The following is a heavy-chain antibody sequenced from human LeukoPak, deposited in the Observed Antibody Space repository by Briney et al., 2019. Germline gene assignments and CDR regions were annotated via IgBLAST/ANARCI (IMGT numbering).Heavy chain of an antibody. J-gene: IGHJ4*02. CDR3: ARDQAGSGHYADY. Sequence: GGSLRLSCAASGFTFSSYSMNWVRQAPGKGLEWVSSISSSSSYIYYADSVKGRFTISRDNAKNSLYLQMNSLRAEDTAVYYCARDQAGSGHYADYWGQGTLITVSS. CDR2: ISSSSSYI. CDR1: GFTFSSYS. D-gene: IGHD3-10*01. V-gene: IGHV3-21*01.